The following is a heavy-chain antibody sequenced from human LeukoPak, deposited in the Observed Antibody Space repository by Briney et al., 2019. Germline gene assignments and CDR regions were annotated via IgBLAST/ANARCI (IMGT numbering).Heavy chain of an antibody. CDR3: ARHPGCGSLGD. CDR1: GGSISSYY. CDR2: IYYSGST. D-gene: IGHD1-26*01. J-gene: IGHJ4*02. Sequence: PSETLSLTCTVSGGSISSYYWSWIRQPSGKGLEWIGYIYYSGSTNYNPSLKSRVTISVDTSKNQFSLKLSSVTAADTAVYYCARHPGCGSLGDWGQGTLVTVSS. V-gene: IGHV4-59*08.